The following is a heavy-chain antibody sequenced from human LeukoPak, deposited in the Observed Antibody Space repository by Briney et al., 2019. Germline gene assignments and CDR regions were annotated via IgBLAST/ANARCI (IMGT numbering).Heavy chain of an antibody. CDR1: GYSFTSYW. CDR3: ARVVPAPRTFDY. J-gene: IGHJ4*02. V-gene: IGHV5-51*01. CDR2: IYPGDSDI. D-gene: IGHD2-2*01. Sequence: GGSLRLSCKGTGYSFTSYWIGWVRQMPGKGLEWMGIIYPGDSDIRYSPSFQGQVTISADKSTSTAYLQWSSLKASDTAMYYCARVVPAPRTFDYWGQGTLVTVSS.